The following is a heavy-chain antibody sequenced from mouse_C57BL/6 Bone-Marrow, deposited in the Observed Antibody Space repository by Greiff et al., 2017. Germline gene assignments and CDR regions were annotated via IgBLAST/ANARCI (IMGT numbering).Heavy chain of an antibody. CDR2: ISDGGSYT. CDR3: ARDHDYDATWFAY. V-gene: IGHV5-4*01. D-gene: IGHD2-4*01. CDR1: GFTFSSYA. J-gene: IGHJ3*01. Sequence: EVKLMESGGGLVKPGGSLKLSCAASGFTFSSYAMSWVRQTPEKRLEWVATISDGGSYTYYPDNVKGRFTISRDNAKNNLYLQMSHLKSEDTAMYYCARDHDYDATWFAYLGQGTLVTVSA.